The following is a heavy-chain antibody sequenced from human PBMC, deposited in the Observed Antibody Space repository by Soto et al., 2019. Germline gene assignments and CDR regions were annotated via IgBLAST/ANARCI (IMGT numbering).Heavy chain of an antibody. CDR2: ISTHNGNT. V-gene: IGHV1-18*01. CDR3: ARGPTDYYDKSGDYFLDY. D-gene: IGHD3-22*01. CDR1: GYTFTTYG. J-gene: IGHJ4*02. Sequence: QVQLVQSGAEVKKPGASVKVSCKASGYTFTTYGMSWVRQAPGQGLDWMGWISTHNGNTKYAERLQGRVTMTTDTTTSTAYMELRSLRSGDTAVYYCARGPTDYYDKSGDYFLDYWGQGTLVTVAS.